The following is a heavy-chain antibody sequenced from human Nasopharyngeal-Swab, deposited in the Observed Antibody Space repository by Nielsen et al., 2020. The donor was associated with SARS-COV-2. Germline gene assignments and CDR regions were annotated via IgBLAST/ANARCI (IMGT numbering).Heavy chain of an antibody. CDR1: GGSISSSSYY. CDR3: AREGAGATGAFDI. D-gene: IGHD1-26*01. CDR2: IYYSGST. J-gene: IGHJ3*02. Sequence: SETLSLTCTVSGGSISSSSYYWGWIRQPPGKGLEWIGSIYYSGSTYYNPSLKSRVTISVDTSKNQFSLKLSSVTAADTAVYYCAREGAGATGAFDIWGQGTMVTVSS. V-gene: IGHV4-39*02.